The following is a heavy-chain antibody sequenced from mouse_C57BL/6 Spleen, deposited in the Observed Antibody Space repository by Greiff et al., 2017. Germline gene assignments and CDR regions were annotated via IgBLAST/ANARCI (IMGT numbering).Heavy chain of an antibody. CDR2: IWSGGST. Sequence: VQLQQSGPGLVQPSQSLSITCTVSGFSLTSYGVHCVRQSPGKGLEWLGVIWSGGSTDYNAAFIFKLSISKDNSKSQVFFKMNSLQADDTAIYYCARNDYYGSRPYAMDYWGQGTSVTVSS. D-gene: IGHD1-1*01. V-gene: IGHV2-2*01. CDR3: ARNDYYGSRPYAMDY. J-gene: IGHJ4*01. CDR1: GFSLTSYG.